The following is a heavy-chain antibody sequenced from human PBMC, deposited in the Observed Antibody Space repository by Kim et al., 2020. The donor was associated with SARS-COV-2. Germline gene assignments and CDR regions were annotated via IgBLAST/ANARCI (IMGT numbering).Heavy chain of an antibody. CDR3: ARENGDPGVSMDV. J-gene: IGHJ6*02. CDR2: IYYSGGT. Sequence: SETLSLTCTVSGGSISSYYWSWIRQPPGKGLEWIGYIYYSGGTNYNPSLKSRVTTSVDTSKNQFSLKLSSVTAADTAVYYCARENGDPGVSMDVWGQGTTVTVSS. CDR1: GGSISSYY. V-gene: IGHV4-59*13. D-gene: IGHD4-17*01.